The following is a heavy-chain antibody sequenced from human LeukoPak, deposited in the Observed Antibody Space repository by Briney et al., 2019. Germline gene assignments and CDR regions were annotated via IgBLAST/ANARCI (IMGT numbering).Heavy chain of an antibody. CDR3: VRGGIAAALDY. J-gene: IGHJ4*02. D-gene: IGHD6-13*01. CDR1: GVSISSGGYY. Sequence: SQTLSLTCTVSGVSISSGGYYWSWIRQHPGKGLEWIGYIYYSGSTYQNPSLMSRVTISVDTSKNQFSLNVSSVTAADTAVYYCVRGGIAAALDYWGQGTLVTVSS. V-gene: IGHV4-31*03. CDR2: IYYSGST.